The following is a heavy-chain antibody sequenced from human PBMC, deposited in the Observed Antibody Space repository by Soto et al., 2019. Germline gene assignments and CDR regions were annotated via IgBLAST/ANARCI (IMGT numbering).Heavy chain of an antibody. CDR3: ASGAAFYYDTSRY. Sequence: QVELVESGGGVVQSGGSLRLSGAAPGFSFSIHALHWIGQAPGEGLEWVAVMSPNGDNQYYADSVKGRFTISRDTSKSTLSLQMTSLRPEDTAVYYCASGAAFYYDTSRYWGQGTLVTVSS. CDR2: MSPNGDNQ. D-gene: IGHD3-22*01. V-gene: IGHV3-30-3*01. J-gene: IGHJ4*02. CDR1: GFSFSIHA.